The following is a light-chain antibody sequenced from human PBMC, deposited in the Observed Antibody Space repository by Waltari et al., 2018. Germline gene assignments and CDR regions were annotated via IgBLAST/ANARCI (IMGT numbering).Light chain of an antibody. Sequence: NFMLTQPHSVSASPGKTVTISCTRSRGSIASTYVQWYQQRPGSAPTTVIYEDNQRPSGVPDRFSGSIDSSSNSASLTISGLKTEDEADYYCQSYDSSNHRVFGGGTKLTVL. J-gene: IGLJ3*02. CDR1: RGSIASTY. CDR3: QSYDSSNHRV. CDR2: EDN. V-gene: IGLV6-57*03.